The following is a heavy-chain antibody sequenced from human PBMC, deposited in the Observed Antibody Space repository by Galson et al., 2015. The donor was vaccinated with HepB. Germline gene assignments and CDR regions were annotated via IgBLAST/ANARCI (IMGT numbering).Heavy chain of an antibody. CDR1: GYSFTSYW. D-gene: IGHD1-26*01. Sequence: QSGAEVKKPGESLKISCKGSGYSFTSYWIGWVRQMPGKGLEWMGIIYPGDSDTRYSPSFQGQVTISADKSISTAYLQWSSLKASDTAMYYCARHMGSKWEVLLYYFDYWGQGTLVTVFS. CDR3: ARHMGSKWEVLLYYFDY. J-gene: IGHJ4*02. V-gene: IGHV5-51*01. CDR2: IYPGDSDT.